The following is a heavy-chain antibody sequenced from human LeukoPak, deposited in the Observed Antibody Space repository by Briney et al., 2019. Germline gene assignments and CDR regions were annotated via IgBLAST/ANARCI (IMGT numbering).Heavy chain of an antibody. D-gene: IGHD6-13*01. J-gene: IGHJ3*01. Sequence: GGSLRLSCAASGFTFSSYWMSWVRQAPGKGPEWVANIKQDGPEKYYVDSVRGRFTISRDNTNMSVYLQMSSLRTEDTAVYYCVRWAAAGTQSATLIDLWGQGSMVTVSS. CDR1: GFTFSSYW. CDR3: VRWAAAGTQSATLIDL. CDR2: IKQDGPEK. V-gene: IGHV3-7*01.